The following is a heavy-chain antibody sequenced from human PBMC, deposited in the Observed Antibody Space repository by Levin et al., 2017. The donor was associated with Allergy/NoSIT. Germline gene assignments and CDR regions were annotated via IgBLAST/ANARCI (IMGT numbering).Heavy chain of an antibody. CDR3: ARDLGHCYGAGSYADY. Sequence: GGSLRLSCAASGFTFSTYFMTWVRQAPGKGLEWVANIKQDGSEKYYVDSVKGRFTISRDNAKNSLYLQMDSLRAEDTAVYYCARDLGHCYGAGSYADYRGQGTLVTVSS. D-gene: IGHD3-10*01. J-gene: IGHJ4*02. CDR1: GFTFSTYF. CDR2: IKQDGSEK. V-gene: IGHV3-7*04.